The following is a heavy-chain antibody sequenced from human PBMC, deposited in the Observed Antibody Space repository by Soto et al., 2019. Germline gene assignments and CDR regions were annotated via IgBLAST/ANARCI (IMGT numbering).Heavy chain of an antibody. CDR1: GFTFSSYA. CDR3: ARLVHSSSSSFPYYYYYGMDV. Sequence: PGGSLRLSCAASGFTFSSYAMHWVRQAPGKGLEWVAVISYDGSNKYYADSVKGRFTISRDNSKNTLYLQMNSLRAEDTAVYYCARLVHSSSSSFPYYYYYGMDVWGQGTTVTVSS. D-gene: IGHD6-6*01. CDR2: ISYDGSNK. V-gene: IGHV3-30-3*01. J-gene: IGHJ6*02.